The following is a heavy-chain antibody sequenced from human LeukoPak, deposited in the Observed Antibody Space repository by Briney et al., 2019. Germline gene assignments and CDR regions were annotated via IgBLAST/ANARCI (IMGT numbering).Heavy chain of an antibody. CDR2: IKEDGSEK. Sequence: GGSLRLSCAASGFTFSSYWMTWVRQAPGKGLEWVANIKEDGSEKYYADSVKGRFTISRDNGKNSLDLQMNSLRADDTAVYYCARDTLGEGEDANYAVYYFDYWGQGTVVTVSS. D-gene: IGHD4/OR15-4a*01. CDR3: ARDTLGEGEDANYAVYYFDY. J-gene: IGHJ4*02. V-gene: IGHV3-7*01. CDR1: GFTFSSYW.